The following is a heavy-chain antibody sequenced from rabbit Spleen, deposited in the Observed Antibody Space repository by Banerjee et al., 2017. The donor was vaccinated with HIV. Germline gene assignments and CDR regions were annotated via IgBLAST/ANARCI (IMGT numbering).Heavy chain of an antibody. Sequence: QEQLVESGGGLVQPEGSLTLTCTASGFSFSSSYYMCWVRQAPGKGLEWIGCIYTGSNNTYYASWAKGRFTISKTSWTTVTLQMTSLTAADTATYFCARDLPGSSFSSYGMDLWGPGTLVTVS. CDR1: GFSFSSSYY. CDR2: IYTGSNNT. CDR3: ARDLPGSSFSSYGMDL. J-gene: IGHJ6*01. D-gene: IGHD8-1*01. V-gene: IGHV1S45*01.